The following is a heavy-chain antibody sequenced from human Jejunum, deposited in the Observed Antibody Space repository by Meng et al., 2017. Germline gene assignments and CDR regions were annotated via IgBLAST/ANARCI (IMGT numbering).Heavy chain of an antibody. D-gene: IGHD4-11*01. Sequence: SETLSLTCIGTGYSINIGYYWGWSRQPPGKGLEWIGSIYHDGSTNYNPSLKSRVTISIDTSKNQFSLKLSSVTAADTAVYYCVSSQYGNHKGDYWGQGTLVTVSS. CDR2: IYHDGST. CDR3: VSSQYGNHKGDY. J-gene: IGHJ4*02. V-gene: IGHV4-38-2*02. CDR1: GYSINIGYY.